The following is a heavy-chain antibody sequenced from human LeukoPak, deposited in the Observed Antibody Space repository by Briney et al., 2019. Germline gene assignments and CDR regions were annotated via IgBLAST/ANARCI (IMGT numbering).Heavy chain of an antibody. D-gene: IGHD3-10*01. CDR3: ARAYGSGSSDTPKLDY. CDR1: GGSISSYY. V-gene: IGHV4-59*01. Sequence: SETLSLTCTVSGGSISSYYWSWIRQPPGKGLEWIGYIYYSGSTNYNPSLKSRVTISVDTSKNQFSLKLSSVTAADTAVYYCARAYGSGSSDTPKLDYWGQGTLVTVSS. J-gene: IGHJ4*02. CDR2: IYYSGST.